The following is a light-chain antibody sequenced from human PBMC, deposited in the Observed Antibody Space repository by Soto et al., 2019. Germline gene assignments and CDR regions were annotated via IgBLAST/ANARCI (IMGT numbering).Light chain of an antibody. J-gene: IGKJ4*01. V-gene: IGKV3-20*01. Sequence: LTQSPGTLSLTQGERATLSCRASQSVSSSYLAWYQQKPGQAPRLLIFGAYGRATGIPGRFRGSGSGTDFSLTISSLEPEDFAVYYCQQRGNWPLTFGGGTKVDIK. CDR1: QSVSSSY. CDR2: GAY. CDR3: QQRGNWPLT.